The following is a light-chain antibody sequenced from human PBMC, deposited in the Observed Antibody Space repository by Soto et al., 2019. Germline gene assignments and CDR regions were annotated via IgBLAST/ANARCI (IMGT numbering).Light chain of an antibody. CDR2: DVS. CDR3: CSYAGSYTFV. V-gene: IGLV2-11*01. Sequence: QSALTQPRSVSGSPGQSVTISCAGTSSDVGGYKYVSWYQQHPGKAPKLMIYDVSKRPSGVPDRFSGSKSGNTASLTISGLQAEDEADYFCCSYAGSYTFVXGTGTNVTVL. J-gene: IGLJ1*01. CDR1: SSDVGGYKY.